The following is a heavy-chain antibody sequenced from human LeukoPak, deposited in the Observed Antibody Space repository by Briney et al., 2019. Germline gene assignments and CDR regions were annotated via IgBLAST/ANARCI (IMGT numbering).Heavy chain of an antibody. CDR3: ARETY. CDR2: ISSSSTYT. CDR1: GFTFSSYS. Sequence: PGGSLRLSCVASGFTFSSYSMNWVRQAPGKGLEWVSPISSSSTYTFYADSVKGRFTISRDNAKNSLYLQMNSLRPEDTAVYYCARETYWGQGTQVTVSS. V-gene: IGHV3-21*01. J-gene: IGHJ4*02.